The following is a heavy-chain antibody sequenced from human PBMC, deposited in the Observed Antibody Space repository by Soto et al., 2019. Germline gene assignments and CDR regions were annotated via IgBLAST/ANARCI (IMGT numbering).Heavy chain of an antibody. V-gene: IGHV1-58*01. D-gene: IGHD5-18*01. CDR3: ATGGIRLWLPKYYYFDMDV. CDR1: AFTSTTSA. CDR2: IVVGNGNT. J-gene: IGHJ6*02. Sequence: GASVKVSCKSSAFTSTTSAVQWVRQARGQRLEWIGWIVVGNGNTKYAQRFQERVTITRDMSTSTAYMELSSLRSEDTAVYYCATGGIRLWLPKYYYFDMDVWGQGTTVTVSS.